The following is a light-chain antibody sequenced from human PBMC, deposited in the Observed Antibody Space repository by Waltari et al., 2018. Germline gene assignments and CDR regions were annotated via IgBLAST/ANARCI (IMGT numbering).Light chain of an antibody. CDR1: GSEIGASKY. CDR3: CTYTSSDTRV. J-gene: IGLJ1*01. CDR2: EVT. V-gene: IGLV2-14*03. Sequence: QSALTQPASVSGSPGQSITISCSGIGSEIGASKYVSWYQQHPGKAPKLRIYEVTYRPSGVSDRFAGSKSGNTASLTISGLQAEDEADYFCCTYTSSDTRVFGTGTKVTVL.